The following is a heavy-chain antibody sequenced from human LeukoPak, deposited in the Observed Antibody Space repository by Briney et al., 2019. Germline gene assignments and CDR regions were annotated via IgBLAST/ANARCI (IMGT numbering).Heavy chain of an antibody. J-gene: IGHJ4*02. V-gene: IGHV1-3*01. CDR2: INAGNGNT. CDR3: AGGDLNYYDSSGYDY. D-gene: IGHD3-22*01. CDR1: GYTFTSYA. Sequence: ASVKVSCNASGYTFTSYAMHWVRQAPGQRLEWMGWINAGNGNTKYSQKFQGRVTITRDTSASTAYMELSSLRSEDTAVYYCAGGDLNYYDSSGYDYWGQGTLVTVSS.